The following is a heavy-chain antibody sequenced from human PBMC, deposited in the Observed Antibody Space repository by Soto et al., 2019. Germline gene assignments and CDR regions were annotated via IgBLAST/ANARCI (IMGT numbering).Heavy chain of an antibody. Sequence: PGESLKISCKGSGYSFTSYCIGWVRQMPGKGLEWMGIIYPGDSDTRYSPSFQGQVTISADKSISTAYLQWSSLKASDTAMYYCARRIAAARDYYGMDVWGQGTTVTVSS. J-gene: IGHJ6*02. D-gene: IGHD6-13*01. CDR2: IYPGDSDT. CDR1: GYSFTSYC. V-gene: IGHV5-51*01. CDR3: ARRIAAARDYYGMDV.